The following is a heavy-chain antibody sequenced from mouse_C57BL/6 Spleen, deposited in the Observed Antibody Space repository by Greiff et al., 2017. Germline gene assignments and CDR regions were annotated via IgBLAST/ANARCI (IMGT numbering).Heavy chain of an antibody. J-gene: IGHJ1*03. CDR3: ARGGYGNDGYFDV. CDR2: ISSGSSTI. D-gene: IGHD2-2*01. V-gene: IGHV5-17*01. Sequence: EVQLVESGGGLVKPGGSLKLSCAASGFTFSDYGMHWVRQAPEKGLEWVAYISSGSSTIYYADTVKGRFTISRDNAKTTLFLQLTSLRSEDTAMYYCARGGYGNDGYFDVWGTGTTVTVSS. CDR1: GFTFSDYG.